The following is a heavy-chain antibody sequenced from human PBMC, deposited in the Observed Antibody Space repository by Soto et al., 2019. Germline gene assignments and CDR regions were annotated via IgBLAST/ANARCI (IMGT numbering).Heavy chain of an antibody. D-gene: IGHD3-22*01. CDR3: ARTPASSGYLLFDY. CDR1: GGSISSGGYY. Sequence: SETLSLTCTVSGGSISSGGYYWSWIRQHPGKGLEWTGYIYYSGSTYYNPSLKSRVTISVDTSKNQFSLKLSSVTAADTAVYYCARTPASSGYLLFDYWGQGTLVTVSS. V-gene: IGHV4-31*02. CDR2: IYYSGST. J-gene: IGHJ4*02.